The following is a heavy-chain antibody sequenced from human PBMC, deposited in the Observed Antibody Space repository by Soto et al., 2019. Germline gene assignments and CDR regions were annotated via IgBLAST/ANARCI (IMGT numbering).Heavy chain of an antibody. CDR3: ARDYWMPTDLGSYYHYSMDP. CDR1: GGSVSSVNYC. V-gene: IGHV4-61*01. CDR2: IYCSGGT. D-gene: IGHD1-26*01. J-gene: IGHJ6*02. Sequence: SETLSLTCTVSGGSVSSVNYCWIWIREPPGKGLDWIGYIYCSGGTNYNPSTHSLLTLSVHTSKNQFSMKLHSATAADTAVSSCARDYWMPTDLGSYYHYSMDPGGQGTTVTVSS.